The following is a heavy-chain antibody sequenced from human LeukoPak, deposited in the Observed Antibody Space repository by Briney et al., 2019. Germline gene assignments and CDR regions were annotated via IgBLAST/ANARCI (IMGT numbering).Heavy chain of an antibody. CDR1: GYTFTRYG. Sequence: ASVKVSCKASGYTFTRYGISWVRQAPGQGLERMGWISANNGDTNSAQKFQDRVTITTDTSTSTAYMELRSLRSDDTAVYYCARDFFHGHCAGLSCFLLDYWGQGSLVTVSS. D-gene: IGHD2-15*01. J-gene: IGHJ4*02. CDR2: ISANNGDT. CDR3: ARDFFHGHCAGLSCFLLDY. V-gene: IGHV1-18*01.